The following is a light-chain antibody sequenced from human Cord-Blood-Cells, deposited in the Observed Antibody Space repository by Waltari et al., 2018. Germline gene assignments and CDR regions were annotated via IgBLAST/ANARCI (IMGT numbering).Light chain of an antibody. Sequence: DIQMTQSPSSLSASVGARVTITCRACQGISNYLAWYQQKPGKDPKLLIYAASTLQSGVPSRFSGSGSGTDFTLTISSLQPEDVATYYCQKYNSAPPTFGQGTKVEIK. CDR3: QKYNSAPPT. CDR2: AAS. V-gene: IGKV1-27*01. J-gene: IGKJ1*01. CDR1: QGISNY.